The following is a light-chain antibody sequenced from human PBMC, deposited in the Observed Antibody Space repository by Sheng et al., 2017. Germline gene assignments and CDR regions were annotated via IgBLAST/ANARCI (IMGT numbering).Light chain of an antibody. V-gene: IGKV3-11*01. CDR1: QSVSNS. Sequence: EIVLTQSPATLSLSPGERATLSCRASQSVSNSLAWYQQKPGQAPRLLIYDASNRATGIPARFSGSGSGTDFTLTISSLEPEDFAVYYCQQYGSSPLYTFGQGTKLEIK. CDR3: QQYGSSPLYT. CDR2: DAS. J-gene: IGKJ2*01.